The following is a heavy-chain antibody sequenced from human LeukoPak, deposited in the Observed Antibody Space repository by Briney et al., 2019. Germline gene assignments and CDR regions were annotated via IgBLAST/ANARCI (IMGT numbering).Heavy chain of an antibody. CDR1: GYSFTSYW. D-gene: IGHD2-8*01. J-gene: IGHJ4*02. CDR3: ARRGACSSGVCDYIDY. V-gene: IGHV5-51*01. Sequence: GESLKISCKGSGYSFTSYWIGWVRRMPGKGLEYMGIIYPGGSDTRYSPSFQGQVTISADKSSSAAYLQWSSLKASDTAIYYCARRGACSSGVCDYIDYWGPGTVVTVSS. CDR2: IYPGGSDT.